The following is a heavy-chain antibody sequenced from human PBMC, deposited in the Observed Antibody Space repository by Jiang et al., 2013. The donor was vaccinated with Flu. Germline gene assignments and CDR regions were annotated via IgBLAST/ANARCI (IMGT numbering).Heavy chain of an antibody. V-gene: IGHV1-46*01. Sequence: SVKVSCKASGYTFISYYMHWVRQAPGQGLEWMGIINPSGGSTSYAQKLQGRVTMTTDTSTSTAYMELRSLRSDDTAVYYCARDSPLGITFGGGIYYGMDVWGQGTTVTVSS. CDR3: ARDSPLGITFGGGIYYGMDV. J-gene: IGHJ6*02. CDR2: INPSGGST. D-gene: IGHD3-16*01. CDR1: GYTFISYY.